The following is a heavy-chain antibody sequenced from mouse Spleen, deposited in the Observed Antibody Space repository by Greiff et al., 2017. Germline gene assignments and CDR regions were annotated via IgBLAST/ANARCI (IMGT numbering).Heavy chain of an antibody. Sequence: EVQLVESGGGLVKPGGSLKLSCAASGFTFSSYAMSWVRQTPEKRLEWVATISSGGSYTYYPDSVKGRFTISRDNAKNTLYLQMSSLRSEDTAMYYCARQGDYGNYFDYWGQGTTLTVSS. CDR3: ARQGDYGNYFDY. D-gene: IGHD2-1*01. J-gene: IGHJ2*01. CDR2: ISSGGSYT. CDR1: GFTFSSYA. V-gene: IGHV5-9-3*01.